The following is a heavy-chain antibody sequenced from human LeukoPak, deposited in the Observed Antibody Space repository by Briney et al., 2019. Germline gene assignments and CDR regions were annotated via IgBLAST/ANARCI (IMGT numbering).Heavy chain of an antibody. CDR3: ARDHNWGPDY. CDR2: IHPGRGDT. J-gene: IGHJ4*02. V-gene: IGHV1-2*02. CDR1: RYTFTDHY. Sequence: ASVKVSCQALRYTFTDHYFHWLRQAPGQGVEWMGWIHPGRGDTNIAQNFQGRVSLTRDMSISIAYMELSRLTADDTAVYYCARDHNWGPDYWGQGTLVSVSS. D-gene: IGHD7-27*01.